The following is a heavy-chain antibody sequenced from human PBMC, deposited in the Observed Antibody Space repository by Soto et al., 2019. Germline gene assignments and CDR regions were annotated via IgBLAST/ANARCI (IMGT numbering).Heavy chain of an antibody. Sequence: QVQLVQSGAEVKKPGSSVKVSCKASGGTFSSYTISWVRQAPGQGLEWMGRIIPILGIANYAQKFQGRVTITADKSTSTAYMELSSLRSEDTAVYYCARGYCSSTSCYASVTALFYWGQGTLVTVSS. CDR3: ARGYCSSTSCYASVTALFY. CDR1: GGTFSSYT. CDR2: IIPILGIA. D-gene: IGHD2-2*01. J-gene: IGHJ4*02. V-gene: IGHV1-69*02.